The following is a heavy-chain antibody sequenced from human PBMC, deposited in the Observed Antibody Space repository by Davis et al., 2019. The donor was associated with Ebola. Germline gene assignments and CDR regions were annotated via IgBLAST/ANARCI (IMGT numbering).Heavy chain of an antibody. J-gene: IGHJ3*01. CDR3: AKHLWAGHNSENDAFDF. CDR1: GSTFSYYA. Sequence: GGSLRLSCAASGSTFSYYAMSWVRQAPGKGLEWVSSISSGSSYIYYADSVRGRFTISRDNAKDSLYLQMNSLRAEDTAVYYCAKHLWAGHNSENDAFDFWGQGTLVTVSA. D-gene: IGHD5-24*01. CDR2: ISSGSSYI. V-gene: IGHV3-21*01.